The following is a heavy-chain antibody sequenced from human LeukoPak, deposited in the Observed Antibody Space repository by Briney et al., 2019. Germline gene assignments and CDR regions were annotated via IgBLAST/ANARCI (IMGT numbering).Heavy chain of an antibody. CDR1: GYSFTSYW. Sequence: GESLKISCKGSGYSFTSYWLGWVRQMPGKGLEWMGIIYPGDSDTRYSPSFQGQVTISADKSISTAYLQWSSLKASDTAMYYCARNGHYYDSSGYYSGDYYYYGMDVWGQGTTVTVSS. CDR2: IYPGDSDT. D-gene: IGHD3-22*01. CDR3: ARNGHYYDSSGYYSGDYYYYGMDV. V-gene: IGHV5-51*01. J-gene: IGHJ6*02.